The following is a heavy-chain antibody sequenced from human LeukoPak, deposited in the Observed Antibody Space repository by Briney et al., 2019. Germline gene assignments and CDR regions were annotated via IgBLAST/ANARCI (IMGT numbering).Heavy chain of an antibody. CDR2: ISYDGSYT. CDR3: AKGGPPTGASPRPWDFNH. Sequence: GGSLRLSCTASRFTFSTYGMHWVRQAPGKGLEWVAVISYDGSYTNYADSVKGRFTISRDNSKNTLYLQMNSLRVEDTAVYYCAKGGPPTGASPRPWDFNHWGQGALVTVSS. V-gene: IGHV3-30*18. CDR1: RFTFSTYG. J-gene: IGHJ4*02. D-gene: IGHD1-26*01.